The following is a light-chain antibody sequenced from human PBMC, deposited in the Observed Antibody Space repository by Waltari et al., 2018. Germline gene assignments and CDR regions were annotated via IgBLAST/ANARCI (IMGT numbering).Light chain of an antibody. V-gene: IGKV3-11*01. J-gene: IGKJ4*02. Sequence: EIVLTQSPATLSLSPGDRATLSCRASQSVSNYLAWYQQKPGQPPRLLIYGASNRAAGIPDRFSGSGSGTDFTPTISSLDTEDVAVYFCQQRSNWPGLTFGGGTKVEIK. CDR3: QQRSNWPGLT. CDR1: QSVSNY. CDR2: GAS.